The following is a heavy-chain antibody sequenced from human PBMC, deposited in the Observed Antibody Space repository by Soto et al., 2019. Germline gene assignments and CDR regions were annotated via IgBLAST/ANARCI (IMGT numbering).Heavy chain of an antibody. CDR1: GFTFSSYS. Sequence: EVQLVESGGGLVKPGGSLRLSCAASGFTFSSYSMNWVRQAPGKGLEWVSSISSSSNYIFYADSVKGRFTISRDNARNSWYWQMNSRRAGDTAVFYCAGDPRGDTAVAGVYFAPWGQEPLVTVSS. CDR2: ISSSSNYI. D-gene: IGHD6-19*01. V-gene: IGHV3-21*01. J-gene: IGHJ4*02. CDR3: AGDPRGDTAVAGVYFAP.